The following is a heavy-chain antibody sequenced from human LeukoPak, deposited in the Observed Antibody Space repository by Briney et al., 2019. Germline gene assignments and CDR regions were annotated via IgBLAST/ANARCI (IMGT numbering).Heavy chain of an antibody. CDR1: GGSFSGHY. V-gene: IGHV4-59*11. CDR3: ARLSMSVEMATNNWFDP. J-gene: IGHJ5*02. CDR2: IYYSGST. Sequence: SETLSLTCAVSGGSFSGHYWNWIRQPPGKGLEWIGYIYYSGSTNYNPSLKSRVTISVDTSKNQFSLKLSSVTAADTAVYYCARLSMSVEMATNNWFDPWGQGTLVTVSS. D-gene: IGHD5-24*01.